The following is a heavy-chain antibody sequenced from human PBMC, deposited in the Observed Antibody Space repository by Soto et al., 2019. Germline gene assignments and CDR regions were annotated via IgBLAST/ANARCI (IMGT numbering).Heavy chain of an antibody. CDR2: ISGSGGST. CDR1: GFTFSSYA. Sequence: EVQLLESGGGLVHPGGSLRLSCAASGFTFSSYAMSWVRQAPGKGLEWVSAISGSGGSTYYADSVKGRFTISRDNSKNTLYLQMNSLRAEDTAVYYCAKDSYYDILTGYYKTPNYYYYMDVWGKGTTVTVSS. CDR3: AKDSYYDILTGYYKTPNYYYYMDV. D-gene: IGHD3-9*01. V-gene: IGHV3-23*01. J-gene: IGHJ6*03.